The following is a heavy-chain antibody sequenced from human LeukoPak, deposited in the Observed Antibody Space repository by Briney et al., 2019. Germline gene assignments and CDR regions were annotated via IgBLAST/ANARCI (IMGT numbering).Heavy chain of an antibody. D-gene: IGHD3-22*01. CDR1: GFTFSSYG. V-gene: IGHV3-33*01. Sequence: PGGSLRLSCAASGFTFSSYGMHWVRQAPGKGLEWVAVIWYDGSNKYYADSVKGRFTISRDNSKNTLYLQMNSLRAEDTAVYYCARDRDSSGYWVFDYWGQGTLVTVSS. CDR3: ARDRDSSGYWVFDY. J-gene: IGHJ4*02. CDR2: IWYDGSNK.